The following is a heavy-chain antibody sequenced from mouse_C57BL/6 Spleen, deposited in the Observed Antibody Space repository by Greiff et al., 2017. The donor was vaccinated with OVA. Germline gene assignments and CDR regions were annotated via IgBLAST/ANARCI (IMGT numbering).Heavy chain of an antibody. V-gene: IGHV7-3*01. D-gene: IGHD1-1*01. Sequence: EVHLVESGGGLVQPGGSLSLSCAASGFTFTDYYMSWVRQPPGKALEWLGFIRNKANGYTTEYSASVKGRFTISRDNSQSILYLQMNALRAEDSATYYCARSDVSFYYFDYWGQGTTLTVSS. CDR1: GFTFTDYY. CDR3: ARSDVSFYYFDY. J-gene: IGHJ2*01. CDR2: IRNKANGYTT.